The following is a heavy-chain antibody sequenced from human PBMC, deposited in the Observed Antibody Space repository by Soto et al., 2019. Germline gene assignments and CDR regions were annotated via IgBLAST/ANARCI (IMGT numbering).Heavy chain of an antibody. CDR1: GFSLSTSGVG. Sequence: QITLKESGPTLVKPTQTLTLTCTFSGFSLSTSGVGVGWIRQPPGKALEWLALIYWDDDKRYSPSLKSRPTITKDTSKNQVVLTMTNMDPVDTATYYCAHRSGSYVRFNWFDPWGQGTLVTVSS. V-gene: IGHV2-5*02. CDR3: AHRSGSYVRFNWFDP. CDR2: IYWDDDK. J-gene: IGHJ5*02. D-gene: IGHD3-10*01.